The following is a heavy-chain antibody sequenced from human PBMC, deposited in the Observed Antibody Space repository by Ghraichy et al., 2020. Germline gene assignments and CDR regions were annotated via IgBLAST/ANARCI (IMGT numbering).Heavy chain of an antibody. D-gene: IGHD5-12*01. V-gene: IGHV3-13*01. CDR1: GFTFSSYD. CDR3: ARWATAYWYFDL. CDR2: IGTAGDT. Sequence: LSLTCAASGFTFSSYDMHWVRQATGKGLEWVSAIGTAGDTYYPGSMKGRFTISRENAKNSLYLQMNSLRAGDTAVYYCARWATAYWYFDLWGRGTLVTVSS. J-gene: IGHJ2*01.